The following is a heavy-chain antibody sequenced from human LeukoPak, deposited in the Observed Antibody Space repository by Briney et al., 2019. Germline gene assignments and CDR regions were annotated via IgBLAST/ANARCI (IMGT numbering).Heavy chain of an antibody. CDR1: GGSVSTDSSY. V-gene: IGHV4-61*01. Sequence: SETLSLTCAVSGGSVSTDSSYWHWIRQTPGTGLEWIGYNERGGTNYNPSLKSRVTISIDTSKNQFSLKVTSVTAEDTAVYYCARDTYNWNDYYYYGMGVWGKGTTVTVSS. J-gene: IGHJ6*04. CDR3: ARDTYNWNDYYYYGMGV. D-gene: IGHD1-1*01. CDR2: NERGGT.